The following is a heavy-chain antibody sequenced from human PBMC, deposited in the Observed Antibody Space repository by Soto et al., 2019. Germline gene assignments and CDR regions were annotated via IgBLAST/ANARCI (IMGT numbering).Heavy chain of an antibody. J-gene: IGHJ6*02. Sequence: GESLKISCEGSGYSFTSYWIGWVRQMSGKGLEWMGIIYPGDSDTRYSPSFQGQVTISADKSISTAYLQWSSLKASGTAMYYCARQWGVEMTNAYCGMDVWGQGTTVTVSS. V-gene: IGHV5-51*01. CDR1: GYSFTSYW. CDR3: ARQWGVEMTNAYCGMDV. D-gene: IGHD1-26*01. CDR2: IYPGDSDT.